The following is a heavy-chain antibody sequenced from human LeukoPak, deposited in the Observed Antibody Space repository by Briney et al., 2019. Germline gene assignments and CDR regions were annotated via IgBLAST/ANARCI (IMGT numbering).Heavy chain of an antibody. CDR1: GFTFSGTA. D-gene: IGHD2/OR15-2a*01. V-gene: IGHV3-30*04. CDR2: ISYDGGNK. J-gene: IGHJ3*02. Sequence: PGGSLKLSCAASGFTFSGTAMHWVRQAPGKGLEWVAVISYDGGNKYYVDSVKGRFTVSRDNSKNTVYLQMNSLRPEDTAVYYCAKVGEKNMVEAFEIWGQGTRVTVSP. CDR3: AKVGEKNMVEAFEI.